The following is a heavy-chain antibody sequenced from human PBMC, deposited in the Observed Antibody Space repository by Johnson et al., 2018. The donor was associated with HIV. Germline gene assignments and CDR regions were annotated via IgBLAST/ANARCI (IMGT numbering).Heavy chain of an antibody. CDR1: GFTFNSYG. CDR2: IRNDGSNK. J-gene: IGHJ3*02. CDR3: AKGMSSCYYSLADAFDI. Sequence: VQLVESGGGVVQPGGSLRLSCAASGFTFNSYGMHWVRQAPGKGLEWVAFIRNDGSNKFYADSVNGRFTISRDNSKNTLYLQMNSLRPEDTAVYYCAKGMSSCYYSLADAFDIWGQGTMVTVSS. V-gene: IGHV3-30*02. D-gene: IGHD3-22*01.